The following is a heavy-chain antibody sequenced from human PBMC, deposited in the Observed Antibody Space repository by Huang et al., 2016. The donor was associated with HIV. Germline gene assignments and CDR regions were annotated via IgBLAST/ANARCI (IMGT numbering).Heavy chain of an antibody. CDR1: GYTVSELS. Sequence: QVQLVESGAELKKPGASVRVSCKVSGYTVSELSLHWVRQAPEKGLEWGGGFDPEEGETIYAQRCQGRVTMTEDTSTDTAYMELSSLRPEDTAVYYCATSTPDVGAGVLRSAFDIWGQGTMVTVSS. D-gene: IGHD2-15*01. J-gene: IGHJ3*02. CDR3: ATSTPDVGAGVLRSAFDI. V-gene: IGHV1-24*01. CDR2: FDPEEGET.